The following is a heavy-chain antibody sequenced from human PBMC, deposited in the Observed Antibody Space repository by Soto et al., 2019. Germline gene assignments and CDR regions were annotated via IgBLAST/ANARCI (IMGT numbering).Heavy chain of an antibody. J-gene: IGHJ6*02. CDR2: ISYDGSNK. CDR3: ASNYKYSSGWYSAYGMDV. Sequence: GGSLRLSCAASGFTFSSYAMHWVRQAPGKGLEWVAVISYDGSNKYYADSVEGRFTISRDNSKNTLYLQMNSLRAEDTAVYYCASNYKYSSGWYSAYGMDVWGQGTTVTVSS. V-gene: IGHV3-30-3*01. D-gene: IGHD6-19*01. CDR1: GFTFSSYA.